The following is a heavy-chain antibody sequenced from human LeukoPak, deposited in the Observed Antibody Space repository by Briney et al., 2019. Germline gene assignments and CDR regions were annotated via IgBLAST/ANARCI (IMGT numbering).Heavy chain of an antibody. Sequence: GGSLRLSCAASGFTFDDYAMHWVRQAPGKDLEWVSLITWDGGDTYYGDSVKGRFTISRDNSKNTLYLQMNSLRAEDTAVYYCAKGLLGYSVPFLDCWGQGALVTVSS. D-gene: IGHD3-10*02. CDR2: ITWDGGDT. CDR1: GFTFDDYA. V-gene: IGHV3-43D*03. CDR3: AKGLLGYSVPFLDC. J-gene: IGHJ4*02.